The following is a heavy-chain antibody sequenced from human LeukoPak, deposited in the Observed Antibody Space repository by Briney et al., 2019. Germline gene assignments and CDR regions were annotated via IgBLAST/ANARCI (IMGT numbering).Heavy chain of an antibody. CDR3: ARSETPMADPFDY. J-gene: IGHJ4*02. Sequence: GRSLRLPCAASGFTFSSYAMHWVRQAPGKGLEWVAVISYDGSNKYYADSVKGRFTISRDNSKNTLYLQMNSLRAEDTAVYYCARSETPMADPFDYWGQGTLVTVSS. D-gene: IGHD3-10*01. CDR2: ISYDGSNK. V-gene: IGHV3-30-3*01. CDR1: GFTFSSYA.